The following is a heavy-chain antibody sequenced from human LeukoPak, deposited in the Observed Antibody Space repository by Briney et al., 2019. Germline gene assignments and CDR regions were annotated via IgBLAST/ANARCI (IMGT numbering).Heavy chain of an antibody. CDR2: INHSGST. Sequence: KPSETLSLTCAVYGVSFSGYYWSWIRQPPGKGLEWIGEINHSGSTNYNPSLKSRVTISVDTSKNQFSLKLSSVTAADTAVYYCARDVQRRFDCWGQGTLVIVSS. D-gene: IGHD6-25*01. CDR3: ARDVQRRFDC. J-gene: IGHJ4*02. CDR1: GVSFSGYY. V-gene: IGHV4-34*01.